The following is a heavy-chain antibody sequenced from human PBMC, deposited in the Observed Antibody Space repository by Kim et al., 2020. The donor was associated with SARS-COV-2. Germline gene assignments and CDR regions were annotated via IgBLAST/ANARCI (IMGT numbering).Heavy chain of an antibody. J-gene: IGHJ3*02. CDR3: ARDRPHNAFDI. V-gene: IGHV3-74*01. Sequence: YADSVKGRFSCSRDNVKNTVYLQLSSLRADDTAMYYCARDRPHNAFDIWGQGTMVTVSS.